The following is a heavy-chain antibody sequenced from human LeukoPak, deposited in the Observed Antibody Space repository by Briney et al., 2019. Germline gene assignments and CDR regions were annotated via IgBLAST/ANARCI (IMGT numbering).Heavy chain of an antibody. V-gene: IGHV3-30-3*01. CDR3: ARGIDIVATLPDY. J-gene: IGHJ4*02. CDR2: ISYDGSNK. Sequence: PGGSLRLSCAASGFTFSSYAMHWVRQAPGKGLEWVAVISYDGSNKYYADSVKGRFTISRDNSKNTLYLQMNSLRAEDTAVYYCARGIDIVATLPDYWGQGTLVTVSS. CDR1: GFTFSSYA. D-gene: IGHD5-12*01.